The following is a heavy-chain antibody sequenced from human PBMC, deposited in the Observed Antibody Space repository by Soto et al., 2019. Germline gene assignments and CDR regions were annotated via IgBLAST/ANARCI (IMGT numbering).Heavy chain of an antibody. Sequence: QVQLQQWGAGLLKPSETLSLTCAVYGGSFSGYYWSWIRQPPGKGLEWIGEINHSGTTNYNPSLKSRFTISVDTSKNQFSLKLSSVTAADPAVYYCARASYCIGGSCYIGDYWGQGTLVTVSS. D-gene: IGHD2-15*01. CDR1: GGSFSGYY. J-gene: IGHJ4*02. CDR2: INHSGTT. CDR3: ARASYCIGGSCYIGDY. V-gene: IGHV4-34*01.